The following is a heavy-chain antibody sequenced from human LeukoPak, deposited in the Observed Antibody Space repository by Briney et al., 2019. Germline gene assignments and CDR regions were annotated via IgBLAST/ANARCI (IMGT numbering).Heavy chain of an antibody. CDR1: GFTFSSYA. V-gene: IGHV3-23*01. J-gene: IGHJ4*02. CDR2: ISGSGGST. CDR3: ARDYMITFGGVIDY. Sequence: GGSLRLSCAASGFTFSSYAMSWVRQAPGKGLEWVSAISGSGGSTYYADSVKGRFTISRDNAKKSLYLQMNSLRAEDTAVYYCARDYMITFGGVIDYWGQGTLVTVSS. D-gene: IGHD3-16*02.